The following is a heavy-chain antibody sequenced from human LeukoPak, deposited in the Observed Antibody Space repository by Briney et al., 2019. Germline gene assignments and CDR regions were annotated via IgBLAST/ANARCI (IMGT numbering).Heavy chain of an antibody. D-gene: IGHD5-12*01. CDR3: ARDRWLGY. CDR2: IYYSGST. Sequence: MASETLSLTCTVSGGSISSYFWSGVRQPPGKGLEWIGYIYYSGSTNYNPSLKSRVTISADTSKNQFSLKLASVTSADTAVYYCARDRWLGYWGQGTLVTVSS. V-gene: IGHV4-59*01. J-gene: IGHJ4*02. CDR1: GGSISSYF.